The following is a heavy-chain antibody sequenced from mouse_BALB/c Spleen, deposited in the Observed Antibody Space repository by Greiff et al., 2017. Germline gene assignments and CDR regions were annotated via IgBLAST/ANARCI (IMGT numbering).Heavy chain of an antibody. D-gene: IGHD2-14*01. CDR3: AIRYDGNWYFDV. Sequence: QVQLQQSGPELVKPGASVKMSCKASGYTFTDYVISWVKQRTGQGLEWIGEIYPGSGSTYYNVKFKGKATLTADKSSSTAYMQLSSLTSEDSAVYFCAIRYDGNWYFDVWGAGTTVTVAS. J-gene: IGHJ1*01. V-gene: IGHV1-77*01. CDR1: GYTFTDYV. CDR2: IYPGSGST.